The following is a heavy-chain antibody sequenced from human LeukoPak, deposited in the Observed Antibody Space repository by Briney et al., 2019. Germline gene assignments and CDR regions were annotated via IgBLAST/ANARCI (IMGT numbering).Heavy chain of an antibody. CDR2: IYYSGST. CDR3: ARERDSGSYGNDAFDI. J-gene: IGHJ3*02. V-gene: IGHV4-59*01. D-gene: IGHD1-26*01. Sequence: PSETLSLTCTISGVSISSYYWSWIRQPPGKGLECIGHIYYSGSTSYNPSLKSRVTISVDTSKNQFSLKLNSVTAADTAVYYCARERDSGSYGNDAFDIWGQGTMVTVSS. CDR1: GVSISSYY.